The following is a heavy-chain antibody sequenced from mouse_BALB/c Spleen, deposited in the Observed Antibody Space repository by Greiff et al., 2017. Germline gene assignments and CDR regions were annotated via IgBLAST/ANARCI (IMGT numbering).Heavy chain of an antibody. CDR3: ARRRVYDYDRGYYFDY. CDR2: ISSGGSYT. D-gene: IGHD2-4*01. J-gene: IGHJ2*01. Sequence: EVKLVESGGGLVKPGGSLKLSCAASGFTFSSYAMSWVRQSPEKRLEWVAEISSGGSYTYYPDTVTGRFTISRDNAKNTLYLEMSSLRSEDTAMYYCARRRVYDYDRGYYFDYWGQGTTLTVSS. V-gene: IGHV5-9-4*01. CDR1: GFTFSSYA.